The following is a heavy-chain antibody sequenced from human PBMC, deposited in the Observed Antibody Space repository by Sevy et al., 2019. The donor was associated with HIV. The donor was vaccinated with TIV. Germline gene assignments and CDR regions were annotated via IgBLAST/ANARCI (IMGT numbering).Heavy chain of an antibody. CDR3: ARGWGDWGESYGMDV. V-gene: IGHV3-13*01. J-gene: IGHJ6*02. D-gene: IGHD7-27*01. CDR2: IGTAGDT. CDR1: GFTFSSYD. Sequence: GGSLRLSCAASGFTFSSYDMHWVRQATGKGLEWVSAIGTAGDTYYPGSVKGRFTISRENAKNSLYLQMNSLRAGDTAVYYGARGWGDWGESYGMDVWGQGTTVTVSS.